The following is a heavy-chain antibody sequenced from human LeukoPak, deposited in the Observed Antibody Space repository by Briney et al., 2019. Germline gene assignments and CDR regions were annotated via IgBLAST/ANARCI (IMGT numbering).Heavy chain of an antibody. J-gene: IGHJ4*02. Sequence: SQTLSLTCTVSGGSISSGGYYWSWIRQHPGKGLEWIGYIYYSGSTYYNPSLKSRVTISVDTSKNQFSLKLSSVTAADTAVYYCAREPIPSDSSGYYYDGPNYFDYWGQGTLVTVSS. D-gene: IGHD3-22*01. CDR3: AREPIPSDSSGYYYDGPNYFDY. CDR1: GGSISSGGYY. CDR2: IYYSGST. V-gene: IGHV4-31*03.